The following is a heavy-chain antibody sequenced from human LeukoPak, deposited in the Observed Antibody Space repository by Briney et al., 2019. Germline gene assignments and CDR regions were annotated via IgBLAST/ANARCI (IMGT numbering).Heavy chain of an antibody. CDR1: GYTFTIYG. Sequence: GASVKVSCKASGYTFTIYGISWVRQAPGQGLEWMGWINPNSGGTNYAQKFQGRVTMTRDTSISTAYMELSRLRSDDTAVYYCARGLFGRLDQPEDIAARYLLFDYWGQGTLVTVSS. CDR2: INPNSGGT. CDR3: ARGLFGRLDQPEDIAARYLLFDY. D-gene: IGHD6-6*01. J-gene: IGHJ4*02. V-gene: IGHV1-2*02.